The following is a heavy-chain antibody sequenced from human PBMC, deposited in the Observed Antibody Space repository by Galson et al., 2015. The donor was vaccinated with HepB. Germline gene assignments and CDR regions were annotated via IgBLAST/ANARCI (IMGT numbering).Heavy chain of an antibody. J-gene: IGHJ2*01. CDR1: GFTFSSYA. Sequence: SLRLSCAASGFTFSSYAMSWVRQAPGKGLEWVSAISGSGGSTYYADSVKGRFTISRDNSKNTLYLQMNSLRAEDTAVYYCAKAHYYDSSGYYYGIWYFDLWGRGTLVTVSS. D-gene: IGHD3-22*01. V-gene: IGHV3-23*01. CDR2: ISGSGGST. CDR3: AKAHYYDSSGYYYGIWYFDL.